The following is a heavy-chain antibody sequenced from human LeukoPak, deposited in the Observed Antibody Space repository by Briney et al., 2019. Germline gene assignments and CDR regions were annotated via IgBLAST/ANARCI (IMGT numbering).Heavy chain of an antibody. D-gene: IGHD4-17*01. Sequence: ASVKVSCKASGYTFTGYYMHWVRQAPGQGLEWMGWISAYNGNTNYAQKLQGRVTMTTDTSTSTAYMELRSLRSDDTAVYYCARGDYGDNGGYYYYGMDVWGQGTTVTVSS. CDR1: GYTFTGYY. CDR3: ARGDYGDNGGYYYYGMDV. V-gene: IGHV1-18*04. CDR2: ISAYNGNT. J-gene: IGHJ6*02.